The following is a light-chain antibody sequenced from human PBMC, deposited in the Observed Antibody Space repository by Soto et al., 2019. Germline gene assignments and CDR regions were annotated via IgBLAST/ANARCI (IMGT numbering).Light chain of an antibody. J-gene: IGKJ1*01. Sequence: DIQMTQSPSSLSASVGDRVTITCRASQSISSYLNWYQQKPGKAPKLLIYAASSLQSGVPSRFSGSGSGTDFTLTISSLQPEDFATYYCQQSYSTPRPFCQGTKVDIK. CDR3: QQSYSTPRP. CDR1: QSISSY. V-gene: IGKV1-39*01. CDR2: AAS.